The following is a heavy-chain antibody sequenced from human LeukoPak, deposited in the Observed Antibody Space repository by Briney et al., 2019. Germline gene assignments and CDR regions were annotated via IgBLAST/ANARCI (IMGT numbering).Heavy chain of an antibody. CDR2: IDPSDSYA. D-gene: IGHD1-14*01. V-gene: IGHV5-10-1*04. CDR1: GYSFTSYW. Sequence: GESLKISCKGSGYSFTSYWISWVRQMPGKGLEWMGRIDPSDSYASYSPSFQGQVIISADKSINTAYLQWRSLKASDTAMYYCAGHSFETGDAFDIWGHGTIVTVSA. CDR3: AGHSFETGDAFDI. J-gene: IGHJ3*02.